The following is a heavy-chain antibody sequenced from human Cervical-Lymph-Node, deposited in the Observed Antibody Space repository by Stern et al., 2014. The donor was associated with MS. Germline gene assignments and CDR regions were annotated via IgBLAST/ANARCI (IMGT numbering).Heavy chain of an antibody. V-gene: IGHV3-74*02. J-gene: IGHJ4*02. CDR1: GFTFSNSW. Sequence: EVQLVESGGGLVQPGGSLRLSCAASGFTFSNSWMHWVRQAPGKGLVWVSRINRDGSTTTYADSVKGRFTISRDNAKNTLYLQMSSLRAEDTAVYYCTILSGPFEHWGQGTLVTVSS. D-gene: IGHD3-10*01. CDR2: INRDGSTT. CDR3: TILSGPFEH.